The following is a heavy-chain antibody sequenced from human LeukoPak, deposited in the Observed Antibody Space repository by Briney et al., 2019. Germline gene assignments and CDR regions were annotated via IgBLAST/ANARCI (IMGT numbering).Heavy chain of an antibody. CDR3: AREDYFDY. CDR1: RFTFISYG. J-gene: IGHJ4*02. Sequence: GGSLRLSCAASRFTFISYGMSWVRQPPGKGLEWVSRINSDGSSTSYADSVKGRFTISRDNAKNTLYLQMNSLRAEDTAVYYCAREDYFDYWGQGTLVTVSS. CDR2: INSDGSST. V-gene: IGHV3-74*01.